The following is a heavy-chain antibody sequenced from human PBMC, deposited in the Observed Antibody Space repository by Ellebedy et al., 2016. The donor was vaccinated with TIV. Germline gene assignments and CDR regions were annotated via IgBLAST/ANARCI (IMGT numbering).Heavy chain of an antibody. D-gene: IGHD2-21*01. CDR1: GIIVSDYF. V-gene: IGHV3-66*01. CDR3: ARDPGGGGDFGDNWFDP. CDR2: LYPDAKT. Sequence: GESLKISCEASGIIVSDYFMNWVRQAPGKGLEWVSVLYPDAKTNYTDSVNGRFIGSSDSSKNTLNLQMNSLTAEDTAVYYCARDPGGGGDFGDNWFDPWGQGTLVTVSS. J-gene: IGHJ5*02.